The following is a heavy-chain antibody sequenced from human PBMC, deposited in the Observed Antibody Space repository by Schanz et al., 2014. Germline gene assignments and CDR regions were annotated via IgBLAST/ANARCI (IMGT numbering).Heavy chain of an antibody. Sequence: QVLQVQSGSELKKPGASVKVSCKASGYTFTSDSMHWVRQAPGQGLEWMGMINPSGGSTTYAQKFQGRVTITADRSTSTAYMELSSLRSEDTAVYYCARGYGDSPTDFWGQGTLVTVSS. D-gene: IGHD4-17*01. CDR1: GYTFTSDS. CDR3: ARGYGDSPTDF. CDR2: INPSGGST. J-gene: IGHJ4*02. V-gene: IGHV1-46*01.